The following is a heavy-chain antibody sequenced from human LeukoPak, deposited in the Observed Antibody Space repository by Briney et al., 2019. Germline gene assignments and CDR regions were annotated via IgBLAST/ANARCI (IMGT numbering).Heavy chain of an antibody. Sequence: SETLSLTCAVSGRSFSGNYWSWFRQPPGKGLEWIGETHSSGATKYNPSLRSRVTISVDTSRSQFTLNLNSVTAADTAVYFCAQHGNWCFDLWGRGTLVTVSS. CDR2: THSSGAT. J-gene: IGHJ2*01. V-gene: IGHV4-34*01. CDR1: GRSFSGNY. D-gene: IGHD6-13*01. CDR3: AQHGNWCFDL.